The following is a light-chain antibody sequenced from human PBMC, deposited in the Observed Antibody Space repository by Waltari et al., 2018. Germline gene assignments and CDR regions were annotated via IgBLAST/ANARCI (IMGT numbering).Light chain of an antibody. CDR2: GQN. CDR3: SCRENTGFHWV. Sequence: SSELTQDPAVSVALGQTVRITCQGDSLKSYYANWHQQKPGQAPILPVFGQNNLPSGIPDRFSGSTSGDTASLTIAGARAEDDADYYCSCRENTGFHWVFGGGTKLTVL. CDR1: SLKSYY. V-gene: IGLV3-19*01. J-gene: IGLJ3*02.